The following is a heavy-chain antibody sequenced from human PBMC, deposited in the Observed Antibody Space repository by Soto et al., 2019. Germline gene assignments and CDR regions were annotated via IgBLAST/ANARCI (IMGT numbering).Heavy chain of an antibody. CDR1: GFTFSSYA. CDR2: ISYNGSNK. D-gene: IGHD6-19*01. J-gene: IGHJ5*02. V-gene: IGHV3-30-3*01. CDR3: ARAGGQWLVPLWFDP. Sequence: GGSLRLSCAASGFTFSSYAMHWVRQAPGKGREWVAVISYNGSNKYFADSVKGRFTSSRDNSKNTLYLQMNSLRAEDTAVYYCARAGGQWLVPLWFDPWGQGTLVTVSS.